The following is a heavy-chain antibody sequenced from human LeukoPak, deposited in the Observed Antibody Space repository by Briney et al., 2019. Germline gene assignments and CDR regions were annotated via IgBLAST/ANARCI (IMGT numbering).Heavy chain of an antibody. CDR3: VRYGRRANDQPVDV. Sequence: AGSLRLSCEVSGFTFSNYWMMWVRQAPGKGLEWVASIDEDGSETNYVDSVTGRFTVSRDHAKNSLFLQMNSLRAEDTAVYYCVRYGRRANDQPVDVWHQGTKVTVPS. V-gene: IGHV3-7*01. CDR2: IDEDGSET. D-gene: IGHD1-1*01. CDR1: GFTFSNYW. J-gene: IGHJ3*01.